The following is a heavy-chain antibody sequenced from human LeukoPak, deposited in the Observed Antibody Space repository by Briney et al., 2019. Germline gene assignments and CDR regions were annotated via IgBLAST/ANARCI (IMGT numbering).Heavy chain of an antibody. CDR2: ISDSGGST. J-gene: IGHJ4*02. Sequence: GGSLRLSCAASGFTFNSYALSWVRQAPGKGLEWVSGISDSGGSTYYADSVRGRFTISRDNSKNTLFLQMNSLRAEDTAVYYCAKSSYYDASGFYREYYFDYWGQGTLVTVSS. V-gene: IGHV3-23*01. CDR3: AKSSYYDASGFYREYYFDY. CDR1: GFTFNSYA. D-gene: IGHD3-22*01.